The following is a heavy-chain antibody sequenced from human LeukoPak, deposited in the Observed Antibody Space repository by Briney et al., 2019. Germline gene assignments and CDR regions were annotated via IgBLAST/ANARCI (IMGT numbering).Heavy chain of an antibody. D-gene: IGHD3-10*01. Sequence: VQPGGSLILSCAASGFTFSSYAMSWVRQAPGKGLEWVSAISGSGGSTYYADSVKGRFTISRDNSKNTLYLQMNSLRAEDTAVYYCAKDLVYYGSGSYYNGNYWGQGTLVTVSS. CDR2: ISGSGGST. J-gene: IGHJ4*02. CDR1: GFTFSSYA. V-gene: IGHV3-23*01. CDR3: AKDLVYYGSGSYYNGNY.